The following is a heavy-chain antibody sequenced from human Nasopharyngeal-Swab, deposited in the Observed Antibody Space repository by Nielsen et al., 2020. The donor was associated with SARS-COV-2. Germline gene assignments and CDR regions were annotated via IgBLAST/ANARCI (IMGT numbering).Heavy chain of an antibody. V-gene: IGHV5-51*01. CDR1: GYSFTSYW. Sequence: GEPLKISCAGSGYSFTSYWIGWVRQMPGKGLEWMGIIYPGDSDTRYSPSFQGQVTISADNSISTAYLQWDSLKASDSAMYYCARPLAAASYYFDYWGQGTLVTVSS. J-gene: IGHJ4*02. CDR3: ARPLAAASYYFDY. D-gene: IGHD6-25*01. CDR2: IYPGDSDT.